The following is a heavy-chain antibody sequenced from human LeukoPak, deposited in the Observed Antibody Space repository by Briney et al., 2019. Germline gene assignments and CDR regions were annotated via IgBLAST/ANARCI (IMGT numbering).Heavy chain of an antibody. J-gene: IGHJ4*02. CDR1: GFTFSSYG. CDR2: ISRSGDTI. CDR3: ARDYASDY. Sequence: GRSLRLSCAASGFTFSSYGMHWVRQAPGKGLEWVSYISRSGDTIYFADSVKGRFTISRDNAKNSLYLQMSSLRAEDTAVYYCARDYASDYWGQGTLVTVSS. V-gene: IGHV3-48*04. D-gene: IGHD3-10*01.